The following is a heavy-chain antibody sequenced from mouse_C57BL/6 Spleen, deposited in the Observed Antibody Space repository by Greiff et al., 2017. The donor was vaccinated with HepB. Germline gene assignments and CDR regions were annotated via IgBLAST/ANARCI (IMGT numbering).Heavy chain of an antibody. V-gene: IGHV1-69*01. CDR2: IDPSDSYT. CDR1: GYTFTSYW. J-gene: IGHJ2*01. Sequence: QVHVKQPGAELVMPGASVKLSCKASGYTFTSYWMHWVKQRPGQGLEWIGEIDPSDSYTNYNQKFKGKSTLTVDKSSSTAYMQLSSLTSEDSAVYYCARKDPYGHFDYWGQGTTLTVSS. D-gene: IGHD1-1*01. CDR3: ARKDPYGHFDY.